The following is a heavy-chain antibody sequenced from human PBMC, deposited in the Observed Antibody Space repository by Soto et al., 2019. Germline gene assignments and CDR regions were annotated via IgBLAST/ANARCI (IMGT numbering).Heavy chain of an antibody. D-gene: IGHD5-18*01. CDR2: ISGGGGGT. CDR1: GFTFSSYA. Sequence: GGSLRLSCAASGFTFSSYAMSWVRQAPGKGLEWVSAISGGGGGTYYADSVKGRFTISRDNSRNTLHLQMSSLRAEDTAVYYCAKIPPGYSYGYFYFDYWGQGTLVTVSS. J-gene: IGHJ4*02. V-gene: IGHV3-23*01. CDR3: AKIPPGYSYGYFYFDY.